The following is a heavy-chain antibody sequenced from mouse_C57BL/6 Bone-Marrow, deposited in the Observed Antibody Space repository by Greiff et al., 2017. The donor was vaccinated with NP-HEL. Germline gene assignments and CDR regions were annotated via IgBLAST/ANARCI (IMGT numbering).Heavy chain of an antibody. Sequence: VQLQQPGAELVKPGASVKLSCKASGYTFTSYWMQWVKQRPGQGLEWIGEIDPSDSDTNYNQKFKGKATVTVDTSSSTAYMQLSSLTSEDSAVYYCERVGIPGYAEDDWGQGTSVTVSS. CDR1: GYTFTSYW. J-gene: IGHJ4*01. CDR3: ERVGIPGYAEDD. D-gene: IGHD5-1-1*01. CDR2: IDPSDSDT. V-gene: IGHV1-50*01.